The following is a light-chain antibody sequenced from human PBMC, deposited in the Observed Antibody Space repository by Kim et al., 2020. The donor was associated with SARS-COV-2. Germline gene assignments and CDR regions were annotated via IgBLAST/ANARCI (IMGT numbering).Light chain of an antibody. V-gene: IGKV3-20*01. CDR1: QDIRDNY. CDR2: GVS. CDR3: HYYGRSPRT. J-gene: IGKJ1*01. Sequence: PGQRATLSCRASQDIRDNYLAWYQQKPGQAPRLLIYGVSSRTIGIPDRFSGSGSETDFTLTISRLEPEDFAVYYCHYYGRSPRTFGQGTKVDIK.